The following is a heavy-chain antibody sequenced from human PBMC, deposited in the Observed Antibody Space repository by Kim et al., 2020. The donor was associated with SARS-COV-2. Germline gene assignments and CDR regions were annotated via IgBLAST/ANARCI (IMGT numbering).Heavy chain of an antibody. D-gene: IGHD1-26*01. CDR1: GFTFSSYW. J-gene: IGHJ4*02. V-gene: IGHV3-74*01. Sequence: GGSLRLSCAASGFTFSSYWMHWVRQAPGKGLVWVSRISSNGGTTCYADSVKGRFTISRDNAKNTLYLQMNSLRAEDTAVYYCASRRYTGTYEFFDYWGQGTRVTVS. CDR2: ISSNGGTT. CDR3: ASRRYTGTYEFFDY.